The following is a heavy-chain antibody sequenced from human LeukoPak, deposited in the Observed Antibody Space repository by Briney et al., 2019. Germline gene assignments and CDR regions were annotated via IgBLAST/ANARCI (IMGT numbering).Heavy chain of an antibody. D-gene: IGHD6-13*01. Sequence: GGSLTLSCAASGLTFSSYWTHWVRQVPGKGRVWVSRINSDGSRTSYADSVKGRFTIARDNDKNTLYLKMNSLRAEDMAVYYCVRDDSSNFDYWGQGALVTVSS. CDR1: GLTFSSYW. CDR3: VRDDSSNFDY. CDR2: INSDGSRT. V-gene: IGHV3-74*01. J-gene: IGHJ4*02.